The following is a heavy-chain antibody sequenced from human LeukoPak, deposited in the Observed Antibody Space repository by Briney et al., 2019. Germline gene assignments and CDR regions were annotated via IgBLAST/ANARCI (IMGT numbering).Heavy chain of an antibody. CDR3: ARDLSYDSSGV. CDR1: GGSISSYY. D-gene: IGHD3-22*01. V-gene: IGHV4-4*07. CDR2: IYTSGST. J-gene: IGHJ4*02. Sequence: SETLSLTCSVSGGSISSYYWSWIRQPAGKGLEWNGRIYTSGSTNYTPSLKSRVTMSVDTSKNQFSLKLSSVTAADTAVYYCARDLSYDSSGVWGQGTLVTVSS.